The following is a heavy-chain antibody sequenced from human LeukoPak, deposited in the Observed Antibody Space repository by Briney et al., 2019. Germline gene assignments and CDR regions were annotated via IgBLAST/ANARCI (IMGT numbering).Heavy chain of an antibody. CDR1: GGSISNYY. J-gene: IGHJ4*02. D-gene: IGHD3-10*01. CDR2: IYSSGST. V-gene: IGHV4-59*12. CDR3: AREDYYGSAADY. Sequence: PSETLSLTCTVSGGSISNYYWNWIRQPPGKGLEWIGYIYSSGSTNYSPSLKSRVAMSIDTSKRQFSLKLNSVTAADTAVYYCAREDYYGSAADYWGQGTLVTVSS.